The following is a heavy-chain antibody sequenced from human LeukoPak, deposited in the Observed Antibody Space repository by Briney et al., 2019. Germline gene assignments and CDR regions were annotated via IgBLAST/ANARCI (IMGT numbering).Heavy chain of an antibody. J-gene: IGHJ6*02. V-gene: IGHV7-4-1*02. CDR2: INTNTGNP. D-gene: IGHD3-9*01. CDR3: ARVTYYDILTDSGVYGMDV. CDR1: GYTFTSYA. Sequence: ASVTVSCKASGYTFTSYAMNWVRQGPGQGLEWMGWINTNTGNPTYAQGFTGRFVFSLDTSVSTAYLQISSLKAEDTAVYYCARVTYYDILTDSGVYGMDVWGQGTTVTVSS.